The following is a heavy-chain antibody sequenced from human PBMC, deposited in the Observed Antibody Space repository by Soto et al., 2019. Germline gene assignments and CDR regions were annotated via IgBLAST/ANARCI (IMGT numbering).Heavy chain of an antibody. D-gene: IGHD3-3*01. J-gene: IGHJ4*02. CDR1: GVTFSSYA. CDR2: MNTNTGNT. CDR3: ARVVRFFGGHAGY. V-gene: IGHV1-8*02. Sequence: GASVKVSCKASGVTFSSYAISWVRQAPVQGLEWMGWMNTNTGNTGYAQKFQGRVTMTRDTSISTAYMELRRLRSEDTAVYYCARVVRFFGGHAGYWGQGTLVTVST.